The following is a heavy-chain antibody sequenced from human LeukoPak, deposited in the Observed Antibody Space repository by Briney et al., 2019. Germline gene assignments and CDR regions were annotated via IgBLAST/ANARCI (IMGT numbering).Heavy chain of an antibody. V-gene: IGHV1-24*01. J-gene: IGHJ4*02. CDR1: GYTLTELS. D-gene: IGHD3-10*01. Sequence: GASVKVSCKVSGYTLTELSMHWVRQAPGKGLEWMGGFDPEDGETIYAQKFQGRVTMTEDTSTDTAYMELSSLRSEDTAVYYCARSGAMVRGVIITWSFSFDYWGQGTLVTVSS. CDR2: FDPEDGET. CDR3: ARSGAMVRGVIITWSFSFDY.